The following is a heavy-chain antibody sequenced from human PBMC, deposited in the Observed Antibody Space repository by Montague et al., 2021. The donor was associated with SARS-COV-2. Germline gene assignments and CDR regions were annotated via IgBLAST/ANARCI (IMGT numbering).Heavy chain of an antibody. CDR2: IWYDGSNK. D-gene: IGHD3-10*01. CDR3: ARSARFGESPEMDV. Sequence: SLRLSCAASGSTFSSYGMHWVRQAPGKGLEWVAVIWYDGSNKYYADSVKGRFTISRDNSKNTLYLQMNSLRAEDTAVYYCARSARFGESPEMDVWGQGTTVTVSS. CDR1: GSTFSSYG. V-gene: IGHV3-33*01. J-gene: IGHJ6*02.